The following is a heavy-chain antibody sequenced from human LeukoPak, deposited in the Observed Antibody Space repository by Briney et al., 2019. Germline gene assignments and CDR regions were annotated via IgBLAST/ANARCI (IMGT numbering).Heavy chain of an antibody. CDR3: ARDLGQYYDTSDNWFDP. CDR1: GFTFSNYW. D-gene: IGHD3-22*01. J-gene: IGHJ5*02. CDR2: INSDGINT. V-gene: IGHV3-74*01. Sequence: GGSLRLSCAASGFTFSNYWMHWVRHAPGKGLVWVSRINSDGINTSYADSVKGRFTISRDNAKNTLNLQMNSLRAEDTAVYYCARDLGQYYDTSDNWFDPGGQGTLVTVAS.